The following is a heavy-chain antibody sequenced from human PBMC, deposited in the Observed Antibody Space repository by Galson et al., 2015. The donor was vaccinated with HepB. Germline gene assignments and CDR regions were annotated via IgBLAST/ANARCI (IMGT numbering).Heavy chain of an antibody. CDR3: ASAGYGGNSKSPLGY. CDR2: IYSGGST. J-gene: IGHJ4*02. D-gene: IGHD4-23*01. CDR1: GFTVSSNY. V-gene: IGHV3-53*01. Sequence: SLRLSCAASGFTVSSNYMSWVRQAPGKGLEWVSVIYSGGSTYYADSVKGRFTISRDNSKNTLYLQMNSLRAEDTAVYYCASAGYGGNSKSPLGYWGQGTLVTVSS.